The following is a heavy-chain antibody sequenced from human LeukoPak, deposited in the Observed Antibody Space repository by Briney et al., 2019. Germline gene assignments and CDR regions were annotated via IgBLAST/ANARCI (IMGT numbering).Heavy chain of an antibody. CDR3: ARALYHTFDY. V-gene: IGHV1-18*01. CDR2: ISPYNENR. Sequence: ASVKVSCKASGYTFIRNGISWVRQAPGQGLEWMGWISPYNENRKYLQKLQGRVTLSTDTSTSTAYMELRSLRSDDTAVYYCARALYHTFDYWGQGTLVTVSS. D-gene: IGHD2-2*01. CDR1: GYTFIRNG. J-gene: IGHJ4*02.